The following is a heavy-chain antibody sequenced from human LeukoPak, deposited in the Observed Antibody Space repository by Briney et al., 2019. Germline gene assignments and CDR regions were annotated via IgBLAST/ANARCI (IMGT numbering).Heavy chain of an antibody. CDR2: IYPGDSDT. CDR3: ARHGNYKDYYYYGMDV. Sequence: GESLKISCKGSGYSFTSYWIGWVRQMPGKGLEWMGIIYPGDSDTRYSPSFQGQVTISADKSISTAYLQWSSLKASDTAVYYCARHGNYKDYYYYGMDVWGQGTTVTVSS. V-gene: IGHV5-51*01. J-gene: IGHJ6*02. D-gene: IGHD5-24*01. CDR1: GYSFTSYW.